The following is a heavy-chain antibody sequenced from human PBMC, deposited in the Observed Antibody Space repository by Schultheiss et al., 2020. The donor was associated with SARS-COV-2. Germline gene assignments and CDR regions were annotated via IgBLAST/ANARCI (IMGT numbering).Heavy chain of an antibody. D-gene: IGHD3-10*01. V-gene: IGHV4-34*01. CDR1: GGSFSGYY. Sequence: SETLSLTCAVYGGSFSGYYWSWIRQPAGKGLEWIGSIYHSGSTYYNPSLKSRVTISVDTSKNQFSLKLSSVTAADTAVYYCARDEYGSGRKRSAFDIWGQGTMVTVSS. CDR2: IYHSGST. J-gene: IGHJ3*02. CDR3: ARDEYGSGRKRSAFDI.